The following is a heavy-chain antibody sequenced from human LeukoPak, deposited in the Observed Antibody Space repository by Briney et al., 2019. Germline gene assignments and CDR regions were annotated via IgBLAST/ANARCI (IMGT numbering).Heavy chain of an antibody. V-gene: IGHV3-23*01. J-gene: IGHJ4*02. CDR2: ISGSGGST. CDR3: ARVVPPTDYGSGSYFWDPYYFDY. CDR1: GFTFSNYA. D-gene: IGHD3-10*01. Sequence: SGGSLRLSCAASGFTFSNYAMSWVRQAPGKGLEWVSAISGSGGSTYYADSVKGRFTISRDNSKNTLYLQMNSLRAEDTAVYYCARVVPPTDYGSGSYFWDPYYFDYWGQGTLVTVSS.